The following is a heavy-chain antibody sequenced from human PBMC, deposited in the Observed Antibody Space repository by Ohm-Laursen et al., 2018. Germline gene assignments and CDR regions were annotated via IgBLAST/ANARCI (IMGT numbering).Heavy chain of an antibody. Sequence: GSLRLSCSASPLSFSSYSMNWVRQAPGKGLEWVSSISSSSSYIYYADSVKGRFTISRDNAKNSLYLQMNSLRAEDTAVYYCARDLGYCTNGVCPHYYYGMDVWGQGTTVTVSS. CDR2: ISSSSSYI. V-gene: IGHV3-21*01. D-gene: IGHD2-8*01. CDR3: ARDLGYCTNGVCPHYYYGMDV. CDR1: PLSFSSYS. J-gene: IGHJ6*02.